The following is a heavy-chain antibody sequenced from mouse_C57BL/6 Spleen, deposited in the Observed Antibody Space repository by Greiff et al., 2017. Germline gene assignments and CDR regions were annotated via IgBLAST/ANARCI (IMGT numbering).Heavy chain of an antibody. CDR1: GYTFTDYN. CDR3: ARLTMVPWYFDV. D-gene: IGHD2-2*01. J-gene: IGHJ1*03. CDR2: INPNNGGT. V-gene: IGHV1-18*01. Sequence: DVKLQESGPELVKPGASVKIPCKASGYTFTDYNMDWVKQSHGKSLEWIGDINPNNGGTIYNQKFKGKATLTVDKSSSTAYMELRSLTSEDTAVYYCARLTMVPWYFDVWGTGTTVTVSS.